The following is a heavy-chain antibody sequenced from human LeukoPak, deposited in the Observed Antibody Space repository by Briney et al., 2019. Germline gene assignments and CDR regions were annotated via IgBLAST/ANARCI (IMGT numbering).Heavy chain of an antibody. Sequence: PSETLSLTCTVSGGSIRGYYWSWVRQPPGKGLEWIAYIYYSGSTNYNPSLKSRVTISVDTSKNQFSLKLSSVTAADTAVYYCARPRLTYYDFWSGSDDAFDIWGQGTMVTVSS. CDR1: GGSIRGYY. CDR2: IYYSGST. D-gene: IGHD3-3*01. V-gene: IGHV4-59*12. CDR3: ARPRLTYYDFWSGSDDAFDI. J-gene: IGHJ3*02.